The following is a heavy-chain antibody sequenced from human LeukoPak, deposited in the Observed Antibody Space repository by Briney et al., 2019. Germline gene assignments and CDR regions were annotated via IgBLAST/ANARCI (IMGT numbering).Heavy chain of an antibody. CDR2: INWNGGST. CDR3: ARVSGELQHYYYYYIDV. V-gene: IGHV3-20*04. CDR1: GFTFDDYG. J-gene: IGHJ6*03. Sequence: GGSLRLSCAASGFTFDDYGMSWVRQAPGKGLEWVSGINWNGGSTGYADSVKGRFTISRDNAKNSLYLQMNSLRAEDTALYYCARVSGELQHYYYYYIDVWGQGTLVTVSS. D-gene: IGHD3-10*01.